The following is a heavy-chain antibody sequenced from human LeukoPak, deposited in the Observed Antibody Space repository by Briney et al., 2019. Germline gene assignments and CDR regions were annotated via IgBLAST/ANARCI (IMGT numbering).Heavy chain of an antibody. CDR1: GGSISSYY. D-gene: IGHD3-3*01. CDR3: ARDGGDFWSGYVSY. V-gene: IGHV4-59*01. CDR2: IYYSGST. Sequence: PSETLSLTCTVSGGSISSYYWSWIRQPPGKGLEWIGYIYYSGSTNYNPSLKSRVTISVDTSKNQFSLKLSSVTAADTAVYYCARDGGDFWSGYVSYWGQGTLVTVSS. J-gene: IGHJ4*02.